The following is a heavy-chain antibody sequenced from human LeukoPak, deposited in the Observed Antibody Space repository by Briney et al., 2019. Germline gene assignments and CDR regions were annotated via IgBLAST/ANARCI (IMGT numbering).Heavy chain of an antibody. CDR1: GFTFDDYA. D-gene: IGHD5-24*01. V-gene: IGHV3-9*01. CDR2: ISWNSGSI. Sequence: GGSLRLSCAASGFTFDDYAMHWVRQAPGKGLEWVSGISWNSGSIGYADSVKGRFTISRDNAKNSLYLQMNSLRAEDTALYYCAKGDGYTIRVPYFDYWGQGTLVTVSS. CDR3: AKGDGYTIRVPYFDY. J-gene: IGHJ4*02.